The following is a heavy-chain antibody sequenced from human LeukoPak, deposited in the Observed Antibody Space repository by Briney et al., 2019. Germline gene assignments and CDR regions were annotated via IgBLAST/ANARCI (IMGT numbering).Heavy chain of an antibody. V-gene: IGHV1-18*01. D-gene: IGHD2-2*01. CDR2: ISAYNGNT. J-gene: IGHJ4*02. CDR1: GYTFTSYG. Sequence: GASVKVSCKASGYTFTSYGISWVRQAPGQGLEWMGWISAYNGNTNYAQKLQGRVTMTTDTSTSTAYMELRSLRSDDTAVYYCATVGGYCSSTSCDYWGQGTLVTVSS. CDR3: ATVGGYCSSTSCDY.